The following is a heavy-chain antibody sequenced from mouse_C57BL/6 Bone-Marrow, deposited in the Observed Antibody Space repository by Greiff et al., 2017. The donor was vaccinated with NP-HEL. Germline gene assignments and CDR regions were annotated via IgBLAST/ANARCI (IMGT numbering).Heavy chain of an antibody. CDR3: ARPITTVVAPYAMDY. CDR2: ISSGGSYP. D-gene: IGHD1-1*01. V-gene: IGHV5-6*01. CDR1: GFTFSSYG. J-gene: IGHJ4*01. Sequence: DVHLVESGGDLVKPGGSLKLSCAASGFTFSSYGMSWVRQTPDKRLEWVATISSGGSYPYYPDSVKGRFTISGDNAKNTLYMQMSSLKCEDTAMYYCARPITTVVAPYAMDYWGQGTSVTVSS.